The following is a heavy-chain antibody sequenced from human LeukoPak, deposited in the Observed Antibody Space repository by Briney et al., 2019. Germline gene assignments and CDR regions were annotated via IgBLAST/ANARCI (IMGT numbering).Heavy chain of an antibody. CDR2: IYSSGSA. CDR3: ARMGGYSGYATH. V-gene: IGHV4-59*08. CDR1: GGSFSDYY. J-gene: IGHJ4*02. D-gene: IGHD5-12*01. Sequence: SETLSLTCTVSGGSFSDYYWTWLRQPPGKGLEWIGYIYSSGSANYNPSLKSRVTISVDTSKNHFSLKLSSVTAADTAVYYCARMGGYSGYATHWGQGTLVTVSS.